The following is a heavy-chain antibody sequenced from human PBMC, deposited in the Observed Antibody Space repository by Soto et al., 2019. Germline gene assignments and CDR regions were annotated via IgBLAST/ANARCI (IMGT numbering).Heavy chain of an antibody. Sequence: GGSLRLSCAASGFTFSSYWMSWVRQAPGKGLEWVANIKQDGSEKYYVDSVKGRFTISRDNAKNSLYLQMNRLRAEDTAVYYCARDYSSSWYGMDVWGQGTTVTVSS. J-gene: IGHJ6*02. CDR3: ARDYSSSWYGMDV. CDR2: IKQDGSEK. CDR1: GFTFSSYW. D-gene: IGHD6-13*01. V-gene: IGHV3-7*03.